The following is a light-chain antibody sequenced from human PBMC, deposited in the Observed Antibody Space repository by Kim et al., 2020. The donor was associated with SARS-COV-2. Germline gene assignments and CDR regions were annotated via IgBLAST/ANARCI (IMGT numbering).Light chain of an antibody. CDR3: QQTNSFPLT. V-gene: IGKV1-12*01. CDR2: AAF. Sequence: ASVRDRVTIACRASQAINSWLAWYQQKPGKAPKILIYAAFYLHSGVPSRFSGSGSGTDFTLTISSLQPEDFATYYCQQTNSFPLTFGGGTKVDIK. CDR1: QAINSW. J-gene: IGKJ4*01.